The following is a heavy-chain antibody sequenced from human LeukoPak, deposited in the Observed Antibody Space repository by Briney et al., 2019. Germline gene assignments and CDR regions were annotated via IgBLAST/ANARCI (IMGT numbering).Heavy chain of an antibody. Sequence: SETLSLTCAVYGGSFSGYYWSWIRQPPGKGLEWIGEINHSGSTNYNPSLKSRVTISVDTSKNQFSLKLSSVTAADTAVYYCARGLSGWYESFDYWGQGTLVTVSS. CDR2: INHSGST. D-gene: IGHD6-19*01. V-gene: IGHV4-34*01. J-gene: IGHJ4*02. CDR3: ARGLSGWYESFDY. CDR1: GGSFSGYY.